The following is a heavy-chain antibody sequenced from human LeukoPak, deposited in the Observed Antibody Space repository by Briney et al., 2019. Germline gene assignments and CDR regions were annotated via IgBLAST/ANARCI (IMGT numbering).Heavy chain of an antibody. CDR3: ASYFGPYFYYGMDV. D-gene: IGHD3/OR15-3a*01. CDR2: IIPILGIP. Sequence: ASVKVSCKASGGTLNDYAINWVRQAPGQGLEWMGRIIPILGIPNYAQKFQGRVTITADKSTTTAYMELSSLRSEDTAVYYCASYFGPYFYYGMDVWGQGTTVTVSS. V-gene: IGHV1-69*04. CDR1: GGTLNDYA. J-gene: IGHJ6*02.